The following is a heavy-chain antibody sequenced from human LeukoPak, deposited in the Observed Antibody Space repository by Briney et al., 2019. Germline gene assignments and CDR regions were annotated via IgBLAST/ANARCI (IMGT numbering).Heavy chain of an antibody. CDR2: IYYSGST. CDR1: GGSISSSSYY. V-gene: IGHV4-39*07. D-gene: IGHD6-6*01. J-gene: IGHJ3*02. CDR3: ARGDIAARHDASDI. Sequence: SETLSLTCTVSGGSISSSSYYWGWIRQPPGKGLEWIGSIYYSGSTYYNPSLKSRVTISVDTSKNQFSLKLSSVTAADTAVYYCARGDIAARHDASDIWGQGTMVTVSS.